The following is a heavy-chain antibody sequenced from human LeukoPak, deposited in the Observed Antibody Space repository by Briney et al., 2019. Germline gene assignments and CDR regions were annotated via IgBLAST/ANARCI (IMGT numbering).Heavy chain of an antibody. CDR3: ARDSVTYYYDSSGYPYYYYMDV. CDR1: GYTFTSNY. CDR2: ISPSGGST. D-gene: IGHD3-22*01. J-gene: IGHJ6*03. Sequence: ASVKVSCKAFGYTFTSNYMHWVRQAPGQGPEWMGVISPSGGSTTYAQKFQGGVTLTRDMSTSTDYLELSSLRSEDTAVYYCARDSVTYYYDSSGYPYYYYMDVWGKGTTVTVSS. V-gene: IGHV1-46*01.